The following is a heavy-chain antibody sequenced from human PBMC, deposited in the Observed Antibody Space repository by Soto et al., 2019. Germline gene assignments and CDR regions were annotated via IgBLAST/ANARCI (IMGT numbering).Heavy chain of an antibody. J-gene: IGHJ6*03. V-gene: IGHV4-59*01. CDR2: IYYSGST. CDR3: ARDRLYGDCYYYYMDV. Sequence: SETLPLTGTVADGSISSYYRSWIRQHPGKGLEWIGYIYYSGSTNYTPSLKSRVTISVDTSKNQFSLKLSSVTAADTAVYYCARDRLYGDCYYYYMDVWGKGTTVTVSS. CDR1: DGSISSYY. D-gene: IGHD4-17*01.